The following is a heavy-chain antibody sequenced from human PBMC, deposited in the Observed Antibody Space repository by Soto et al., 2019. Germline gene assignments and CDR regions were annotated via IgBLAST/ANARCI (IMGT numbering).Heavy chain of an antibody. V-gene: IGHV3-33*01. D-gene: IGHD2-2*01. CDR2: IWYDGSNK. CDR3: AREIVVARGASYFDY. J-gene: IGHJ4*02. CDR1: GFTFSSSG. Sequence: GGSLRLSCAASGFTFSSSGMHWVRQAPGKGLEWVAVIWYDGSNKYYADSVKGRFTISRDNSKNTLYLQMNSLRAEDTAVYYCAREIVVARGASYFDYWGPGTLVTVSS.